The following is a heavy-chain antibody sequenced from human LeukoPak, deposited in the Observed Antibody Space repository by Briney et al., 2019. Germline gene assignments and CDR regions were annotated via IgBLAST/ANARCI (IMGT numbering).Heavy chain of an antibody. D-gene: IGHD1-26*01. CDR1: GFTLRSYA. Sequence: PGGSLRLSCAASGFTLRSYAMSWVRQAPGKGLEWVSAISGSGGSTYYADSVKGRLTISRDNSKNTLYLQMNSLRAEDTAVYYCAKIEVDRYFDAFDIWGQGTMVTVSS. J-gene: IGHJ3*02. V-gene: IGHV3-23*01. CDR3: AKIEVDRYFDAFDI. CDR2: ISGSGGST.